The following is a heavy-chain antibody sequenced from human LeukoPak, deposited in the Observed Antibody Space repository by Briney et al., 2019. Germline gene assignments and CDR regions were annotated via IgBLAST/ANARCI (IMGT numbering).Heavy chain of an antibody. CDR1: GGSISSSTYY. D-gene: IGHD2-15*01. CDR3: ARTAPFLVAVVAANWFDP. CDR2: IYYSGNT. Sequence: NPSETLSLTCTVSGGSISSSTYYWGWIRQPPGKGLEWIGTIYYSGNTYYNPSLKSRVTISVDTSKNQFSLKLSSVTAADTAVYYCARTAPFLVAVVAANWFDPWGQGTLVTVSS. V-gene: IGHV4-39*01. J-gene: IGHJ5*02.